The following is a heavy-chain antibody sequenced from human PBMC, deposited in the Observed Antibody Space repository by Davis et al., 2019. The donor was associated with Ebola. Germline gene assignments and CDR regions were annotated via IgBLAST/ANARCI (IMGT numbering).Heavy chain of an antibody. V-gene: IGHV1-3*01. CDR2: INAGNGNT. Sequence: AASVKVSCKASGYTFTSYAMHWVRQAPGQRLEWMGWINAGNGNTKYSQKFQGRVTITRDPSASTAYMELSSLRSEDTAVYYCARGSSKAYYYYGMDVWGQGTTVTVSS. CDR1: GYTFTSYA. D-gene: IGHD6-6*01. CDR3: ARGSSKAYYYYGMDV. J-gene: IGHJ6*02.